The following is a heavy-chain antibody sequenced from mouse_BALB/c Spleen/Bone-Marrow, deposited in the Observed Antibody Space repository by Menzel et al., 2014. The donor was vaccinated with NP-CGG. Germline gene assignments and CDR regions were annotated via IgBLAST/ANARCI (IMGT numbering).Heavy chain of an antibody. Sequence: VQLQQSGPELVKPGASVKISCKASGYTFTSYVMHWVKQKPGQGLEWIGYINPYNDGTKYNEKFKGKATLTSDKSSSTDCMEISSLTSEDSAVYYCARRGYDEGYYAMGYWGQGTSGTVAS. V-gene: IGHV1-14*01. CDR1: GYTFTSYV. D-gene: IGHD2-14*01. CDR3: ARRGYDEGYYAMGY. CDR2: INPYNDGT. J-gene: IGHJ4*01.